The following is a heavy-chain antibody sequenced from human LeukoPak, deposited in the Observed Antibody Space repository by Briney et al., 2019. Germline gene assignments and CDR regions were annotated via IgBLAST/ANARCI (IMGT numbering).Heavy chain of an antibody. Sequence: SETLSLPCTVSGGSISSYYWSWIRQPPGKGLEWIGYISYSGSTKYNPSLKSRVTISVDRSKNQFSLKLSSVTAADTAVYYCARDPLGGYHFDYWGQGTLVTVSS. CDR2: ISYSGST. CDR1: GGSISSYY. J-gene: IGHJ4*02. V-gene: IGHV4-59*01. CDR3: ARDPLGGYHFDY. D-gene: IGHD3-16*02.